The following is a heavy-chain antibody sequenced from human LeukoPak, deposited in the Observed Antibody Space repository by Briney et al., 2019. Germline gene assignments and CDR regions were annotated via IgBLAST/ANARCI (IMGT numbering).Heavy chain of an antibody. V-gene: IGHV4-4*09. CDR1: GGSISSYY. CDR3: ARRSVTRWYYSD. D-gene: IGHD3-10*01. J-gene: IGHJ4*02. Sequence: SETLSLTCSVSGGSISSYYWSWIRQPPGKGLEWIGYISPTGGTNCNPSLTSRVTVSVDTSKNLFSLKLDPVTAADTAVYFCARRSVTRWYYSDWGQGTLVTVSS. CDR2: ISPTGGT.